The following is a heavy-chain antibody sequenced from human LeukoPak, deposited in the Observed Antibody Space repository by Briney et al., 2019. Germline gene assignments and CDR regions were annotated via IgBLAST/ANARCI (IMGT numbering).Heavy chain of an antibody. V-gene: IGHV4-4*07. J-gene: IGHJ4*02. D-gene: IGHD3-3*01. CDR2: IYTSGST. Sequence: SEILSLTCTVSGGSISSYYWSWIRQPAGKGLEWIGRIYTSGSTNYNPSLKSRVTMSVDTSKNQFSLKLSSVTAADTAVYYCARDKSVDFWSGYYTLFDYWGQGTLVTVSS. CDR1: GGSISSYY. CDR3: ARDKSVDFWSGYYTLFDY.